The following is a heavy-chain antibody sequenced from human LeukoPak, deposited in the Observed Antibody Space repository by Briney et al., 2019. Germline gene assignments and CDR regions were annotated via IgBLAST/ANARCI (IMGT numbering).Heavy chain of an antibody. CDR2: INPNSGGT. J-gene: IGHJ6*03. D-gene: IGHD6-13*01. V-gene: IGHV1-2*02. Sequence: ASVKVSCKASGYTFTGYYLHWVRQAPGPGLEWMGWINPNSGGTNYTQKFQGRVTMTRDTSISTAYMELNSLTSDDTAVYYCARAYSPTSWGLAAASYYYMDVWGKGTTVTVSS. CDR3: ARAYSPTSWGLAAASYYYMDV. CDR1: GYTFTGYY.